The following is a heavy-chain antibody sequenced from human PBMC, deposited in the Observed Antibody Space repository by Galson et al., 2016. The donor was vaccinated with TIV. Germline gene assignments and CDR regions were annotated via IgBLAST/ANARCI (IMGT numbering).Heavy chain of an antibody. CDR3: ARTTWFGELAFDS. D-gene: IGHD3-10*01. Sequence: TLSLTCTVSGDSISSGDHYWAWVRQPPGKGLECIGYVHYSGNTDYNPSLRSRRTISVDTSKNQFSLNLRSVTAADTAMYFCARTTWFGELAFDSWGQGTLVTVSS. CDR1: GDSISSGDHY. CDR2: VHYSGNT. J-gene: IGHJ4*02. V-gene: IGHV4-30-4*08.